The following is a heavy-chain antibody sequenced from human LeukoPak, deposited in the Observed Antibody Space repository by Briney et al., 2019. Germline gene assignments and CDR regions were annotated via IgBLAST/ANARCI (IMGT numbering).Heavy chain of an antibody. CDR3: AIDRGSSWSYYYYYYGMDV. J-gene: IGHJ6*02. D-gene: IGHD6-13*01. Sequence: RSLRLSCAASGFTFSSYGMHWVRQAPGKGLEWVAVISYDGSNKYYADSVKGRFTISRDNSKNTLYLQMNSLRAEDTAVYYCAIDRGSSWSYYYYYYGMDVWGQGTTVTVSS. CDR1: GFTFSSYG. CDR2: ISYDGSNK. V-gene: IGHV3-30*03.